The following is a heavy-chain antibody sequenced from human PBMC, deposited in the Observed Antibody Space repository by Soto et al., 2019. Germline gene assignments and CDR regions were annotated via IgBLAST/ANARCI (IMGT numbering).Heavy chain of an antibody. V-gene: IGHV1-46*01. CDR2: INPSGGST. D-gene: IGHD4-17*01. J-gene: IGHJ6*02. CDR1: GYTSPSPY. Sequence: ASVKASCQASGYTSPSPYIPCVRHAPGQGLEWMGVINPSGGSTSYAQKFQGRVTMTRDTSTSTVYMELSSLRSEDTAVYYCARVAVPRYGMDVWGQGTTVTVSS. CDR3: ARVAVPRYGMDV.